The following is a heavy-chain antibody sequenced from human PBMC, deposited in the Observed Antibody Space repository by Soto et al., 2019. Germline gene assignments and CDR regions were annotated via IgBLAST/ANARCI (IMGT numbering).Heavy chain of an antibody. CDR1: GFTFSSYG. Sequence: VGSLRLSCAASGFTFSSYGMHWVRQAPGKGLEWVSSISSSSSYIYYADSVKGRFTISRDNAKNSLYLQMNSLRAEDTAVYFCARDPAIYSGKFDYGLDVWGRGTTVTVSS. J-gene: IGHJ6*02. D-gene: IGHD4-4*01. CDR3: ARDPAIYSGKFDYGLDV. CDR2: ISSSSSYI. V-gene: IGHV3-21*01.